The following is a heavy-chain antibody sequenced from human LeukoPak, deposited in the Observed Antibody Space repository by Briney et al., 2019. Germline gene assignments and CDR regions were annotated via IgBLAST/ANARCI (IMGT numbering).Heavy chain of an antibody. CDR3: ARYRAAAGNDAFDI. CDR1: GGSIISYY. Sequence: PSETLSLTCTVSGGSIISYYWSWIRQPPGKGLEWIGYIYYSGSTNYNPSLKSRVTISVDTSKNQFSLKLTSVTAADTAVYYCARYRAAAGNDAFDIWGQGTMVTVSS. CDR2: IYYSGST. V-gene: IGHV4-59*08. J-gene: IGHJ3*02. D-gene: IGHD6-13*01.